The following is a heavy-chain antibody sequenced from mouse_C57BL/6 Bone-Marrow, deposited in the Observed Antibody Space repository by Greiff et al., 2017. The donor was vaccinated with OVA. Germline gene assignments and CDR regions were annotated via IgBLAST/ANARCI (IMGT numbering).Heavy chain of an antibody. CDR2: FHPYNDDT. J-gene: IGHJ1*03. CDR3: ARGYYGSSPPWYFDV. V-gene: IGHV1-47*01. CDR1: GYTFTTYP. D-gene: IGHD1-1*01. Sequence: QVQLQQSGAELVKPGASVKMSCKASGYTFTTYPIEWMKQTHGKSLEWIGNFHPYNDDTKYNEKFKGKATLTVEKSSSTVYLELSRLTSDDSAVYYCARGYYGSSPPWYFDVWGTGTTVTVSS.